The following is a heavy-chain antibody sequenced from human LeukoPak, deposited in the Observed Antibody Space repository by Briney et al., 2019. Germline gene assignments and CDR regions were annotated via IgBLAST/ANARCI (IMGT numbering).Heavy chain of an antibody. CDR1: GFTFSHYG. Sequence: PGGFLRLSCAASGFTFSHYGMHWVRQAPGKGLEWVAVIWNDGSNKFYADSVKGRFTISREDSKNTIYLQMNRLRVEDTAVYYCARPKYDYVEPEDWGQGTLVTVSS. CDR2: IWNDGSNK. D-gene: IGHD4-17*01. J-gene: IGHJ4*02. CDR3: ARPKYDYVEPED. V-gene: IGHV3-33*01.